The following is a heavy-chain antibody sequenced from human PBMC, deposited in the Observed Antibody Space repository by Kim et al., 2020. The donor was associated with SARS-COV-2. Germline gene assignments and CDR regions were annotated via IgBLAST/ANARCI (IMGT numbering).Heavy chain of an antibody. CDR1: GFTFSSYG. J-gene: IGHJ6*01. CDR3: ARDIASYSSGWLYYYYG. V-gene: IGHV3-30*04. CDR2: ISYDGSNK. Sequence: GGSLRLSCAASGFTFSSYGMHWVRQAPGKGLEWVAVISYDGSNKNYVDSVKGRFTISRDNSKNTLYLQMNSLRAEDTAVYYWARDIASYSSGWLYYYYG. D-gene: IGHD6-19*01.